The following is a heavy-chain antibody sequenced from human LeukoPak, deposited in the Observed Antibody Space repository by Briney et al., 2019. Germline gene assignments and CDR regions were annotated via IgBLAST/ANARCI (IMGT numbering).Heavy chain of an antibody. J-gene: IGHJ4*02. CDR2: INPNSGGT. V-gene: IGHV1-2*04. CDR1: GYTFTGYY. Sequence: SSVKVSCKASGYTFTGYYMHWVRQAPAQGLEWMGWINPNSGGTNYAQKFQGWVTMTRDTSISTAYMELSRLRSDDTAVYYCARSLGYSGSYYYYFDYWGQGTLVTVSS. D-gene: IGHD1-26*01. CDR3: ARSLGYSGSYYYYFDY.